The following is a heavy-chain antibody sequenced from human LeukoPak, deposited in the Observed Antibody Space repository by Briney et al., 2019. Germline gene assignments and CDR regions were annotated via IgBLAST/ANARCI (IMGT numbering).Heavy chain of an antibody. CDR3: VKDPTKQAKTDV. CDR2: ISDSGGRT. D-gene: IGHD6-13*01. Sequence: QAGGSLRLSCAASGFTFNSYDMSWVRQAPGMGLEWVSVISDSGGRTYYAESVKGRFTISRDNSKNTLYLQSNSLRREDTAVYYCVKDPTKQAKTDVWGKGTTVTVSS. V-gene: IGHV3-23*01. CDR1: GFTFNSYD. J-gene: IGHJ6*04.